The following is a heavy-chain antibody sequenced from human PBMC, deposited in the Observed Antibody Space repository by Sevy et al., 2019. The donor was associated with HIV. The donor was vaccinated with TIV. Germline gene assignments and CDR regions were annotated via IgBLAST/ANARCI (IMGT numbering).Heavy chain of an antibody. D-gene: IGHD3-3*01. CDR3: YYDFWSGYYTRGDYFDY. CDR2: ISYDGSNK. V-gene: IGHV3-30*03. J-gene: IGHJ4*02. CDR1: GFTFSSYD. Sequence: GGSLRLSCAASGFTFSSYDMHWVRQAPGKGLEWVAVISYDGSNKYYADSVKGRFTISRDNSKNTLYLQMNSLRAEDTAVYYCYYDFWSGYYTRGDYFDYWGQGTLVTVSS.